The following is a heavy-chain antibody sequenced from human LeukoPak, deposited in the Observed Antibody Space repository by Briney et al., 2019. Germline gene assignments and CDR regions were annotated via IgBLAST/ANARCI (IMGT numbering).Heavy chain of an antibody. J-gene: IGHJ3*01. D-gene: IGHD3-3*01. CDR1: GYSFTTYW. V-gene: IGHV5-51*01. Sequence: GESLKISCXTSGYSFTTYWIDWVRQMPGKGLEGMGIIYPGDSDTTYSPSFQGQVTISVDKSTGTAYLQWTSLKASDTAVYYCARHQSGRRYDALDVWGQGTMVTVSS. CDR2: IYPGDSDT. CDR3: ARHQSGRRYDALDV.